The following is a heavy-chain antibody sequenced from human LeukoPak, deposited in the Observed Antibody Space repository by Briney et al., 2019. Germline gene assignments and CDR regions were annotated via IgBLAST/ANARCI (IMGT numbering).Heavy chain of an antibody. CDR1: GFTFSDYW. J-gene: IGHJ4*01. D-gene: IGHD6-13*01. V-gene: IGHV3-7*01. CDR3: ARDGTAAGLYFDL. Sequence: GGSLRLSCAVSGFTFSDYWMNWVRQAPGKGLEWVASINQNGGEKSYVDSVKGRFTISRDNPRDSLYLQMSSLRAEDTAVYYCARDGTAAGLYFDLWGQGTLVTVSS. CDR2: INQNGGEK.